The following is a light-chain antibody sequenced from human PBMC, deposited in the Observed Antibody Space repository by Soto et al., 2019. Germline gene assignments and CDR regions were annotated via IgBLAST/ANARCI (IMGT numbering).Light chain of an antibody. CDR3: CSYAGSSTV. CDR1: SSDVGRYNL. J-gene: IGLJ2*01. V-gene: IGLV2-23*02. Sequence: QSALTQPASVSGSPGQSITISCTGTSSDVGRYNLVSWYQQHPGKAPKFMIYEVSKRPSGVSNRFSGSKSGNTASLTISGLQAEDEADYYCCSYAGSSTVFGGGTKLTVL. CDR2: EVS.